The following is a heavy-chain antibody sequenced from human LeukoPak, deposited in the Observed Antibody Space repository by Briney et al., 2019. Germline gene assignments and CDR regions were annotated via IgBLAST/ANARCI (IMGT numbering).Heavy chain of an antibody. Sequence: ASVKVSCKASGYTFINYDISWVRQAPGQGLEWMGWISAYNANTNYAQKLQGRVTMTTDTSTSTAYMELRSLRSDDTAVFYCGRWNGQWLVVDYWGQGTLVTVSS. V-gene: IGHV1-18*01. CDR3: GRWNGQWLVVDY. D-gene: IGHD6-19*01. J-gene: IGHJ4*02. CDR2: ISAYNANT. CDR1: GYTFINYD.